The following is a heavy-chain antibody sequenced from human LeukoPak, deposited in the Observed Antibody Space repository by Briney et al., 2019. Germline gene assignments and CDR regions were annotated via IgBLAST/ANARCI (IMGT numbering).Heavy chain of an antibody. CDR1: RGSISSYY. CDR3: ARVRVSSGSHPWYFDY. J-gene: IGHJ4*02. Sequence: SETLSLTCTVSRGSISSYYWSWIRQPPGQGLEGIGYIYYSGSTDYNPSLKSRVNISVDTSKNQFSLKLSSVTAADTAVYFCARVRVSSGSHPWYFDYWGQGTLVTVSS. V-gene: IGHV4-59*01. CDR2: IYYSGST. D-gene: IGHD3-22*01.